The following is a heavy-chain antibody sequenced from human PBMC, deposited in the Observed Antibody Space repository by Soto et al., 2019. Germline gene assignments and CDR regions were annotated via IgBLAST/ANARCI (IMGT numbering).Heavy chain of an antibody. CDR2: IYHSGST. Sequence: KPSETLSLTCTVSGGSISSGGYSWSWIRQPPGKGLEWIGYIYHSGSTYYNPSLKSRVTISVDRSKNQFSLKLSSVTAADTAVYYCARGSLYCSGGSCYPMQLDYWGQGTLVTVSS. V-gene: IGHV4-30-2*01. CDR3: ARGSLYCSGGSCYPMQLDY. CDR1: GGSISSGGYS. J-gene: IGHJ4*02. D-gene: IGHD2-15*01.